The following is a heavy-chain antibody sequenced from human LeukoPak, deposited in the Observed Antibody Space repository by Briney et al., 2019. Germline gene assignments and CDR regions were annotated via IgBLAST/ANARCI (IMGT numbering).Heavy chain of an antibody. CDR1: GGSISSYY. Sequence: KPSETLSLTCTVSGGSISSYYWSWIRQPPGKGLEWIGYIYYSGSTNYNPSLKSRVTISVDTSKNQFSLKLSSVTAADTAVYYCARYYYDSGSAFGYWGQGTLVTVSS. CDR3: ARYYYDSGSAFGY. D-gene: IGHD3-10*01. V-gene: IGHV4-59*08. J-gene: IGHJ4*02. CDR2: IYYSGST.